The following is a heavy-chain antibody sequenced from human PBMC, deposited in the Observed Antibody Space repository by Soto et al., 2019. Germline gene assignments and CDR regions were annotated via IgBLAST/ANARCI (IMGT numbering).Heavy chain of an antibody. CDR3: ARDLLVATGTTNNWFDP. D-gene: IGHD6-13*01. Sequence: VASVKVSCKASGGTFSSYGITWVRQVPGQGLEWMGGTIPIFGTANYAQQFQGRVTITADESTSTAYMELSSLRSEDTAVYYCARDLLVATGTTNNWFDPWGQGTLVTVSS. CDR1: GGTFSSYG. V-gene: IGHV1-69*13. CDR2: TIPIFGTA. J-gene: IGHJ5*02.